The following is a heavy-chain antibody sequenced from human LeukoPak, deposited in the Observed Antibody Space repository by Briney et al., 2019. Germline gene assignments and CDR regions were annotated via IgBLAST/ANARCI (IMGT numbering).Heavy chain of an antibody. Sequence: PSETLSLTCSVSGGSIRNYYLTWIRQPPGKGLEWIGYIFYSGSTNYNPSLKSRVTISLDTSKNHFSLKLNSVTAADTAVHYCASSSSGSYYNGFDIWGQGTMVTVAS. J-gene: IGHJ3*02. CDR1: GGSIRNYY. D-gene: IGHD3-10*01. CDR3: ASSSSGSYYNGFDI. CDR2: IFYSGST. V-gene: IGHV4-59*01.